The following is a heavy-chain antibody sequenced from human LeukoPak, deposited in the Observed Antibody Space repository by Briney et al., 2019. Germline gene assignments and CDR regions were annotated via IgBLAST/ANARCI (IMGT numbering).Heavy chain of an antibody. J-gene: IGHJ4*02. D-gene: IGHD6-13*01. V-gene: IGHV3-30*18. Sequence: GGSLRLSCAASGFIFNNYGMHWVRQAPGKGLEWVAVISSDGTNPYYADSVQGRFTISRDSSKNTLYLQMNSLRAEDTAVYYCAKAEQAAAGTIDYWGQGTLVTVSS. CDR1: GFIFNNYG. CDR2: ISSDGTNP. CDR3: AKAEQAAAGTIDY.